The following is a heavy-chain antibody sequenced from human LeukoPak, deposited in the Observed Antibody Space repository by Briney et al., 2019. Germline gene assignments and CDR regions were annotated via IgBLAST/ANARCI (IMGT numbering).Heavy chain of an antibody. CDR3: ARHPGRGLDY. Sequence: SETLSLTCTVSGGSLSGYYWSWIRQPPGQGLESIGYIYYTGRTNPNPSLKSRVTLSIDRSKSRFSLKMTSLTAADTAVYYCARHPGRGLDYWGRGALVTVSS. V-gene: IGHV4-59*08. D-gene: IGHD2-15*01. CDR2: IYYTGRT. J-gene: IGHJ4*02. CDR1: GGSLSGYY.